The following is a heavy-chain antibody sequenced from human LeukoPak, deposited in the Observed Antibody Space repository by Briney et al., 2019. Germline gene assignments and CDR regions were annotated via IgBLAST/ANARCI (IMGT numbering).Heavy chain of an antibody. J-gene: IGHJ6*02. Sequence: GGSLRLSCAASGFTFSNNWMSWVRQAPGKGLEWAANINQDGSEKNYVDSVKGRFTISRDNAKNSLYLQMNSLRAEDTAVYYCARDRGFVVVVVAARDYYGMDVWGQGTTVTVSS. V-gene: IGHV3-7*01. CDR2: INQDGSEK. CDR3: ARDRGFVVVVVAARDYYGMDV. CDR1: GFTFSNNW. D-gene: IGHD2-15*01.